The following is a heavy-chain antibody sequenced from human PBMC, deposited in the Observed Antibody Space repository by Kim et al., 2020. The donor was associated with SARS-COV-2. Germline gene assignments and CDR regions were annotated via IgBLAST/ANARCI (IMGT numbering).Heavy chain of an antibody. J-gene: IGHJ3*02. CDR2: T. CDR3: AGGARVDAFDI. V-gene: IGHV4-31*02. D-gene: IGHD3-16*01. Sequence: TYDNPSRKSRVTISVDTSKNQFSLKLSSVTAADTAVYYCAGGARVDAFDIWGQGTMVTVSS.